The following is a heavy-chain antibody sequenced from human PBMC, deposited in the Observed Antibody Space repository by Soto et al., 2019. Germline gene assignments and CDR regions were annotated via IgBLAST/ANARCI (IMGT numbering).Heavy chain of an antibody. Sequence: ASVKVSCKASGYTFTGYYMHWFRQAPGQGLEWMGWINPNSGGTNYAQKFQGWVTMTRDTSISTAYMELSRLRSDDTAVYYCARSVGKYSSSWYSYYGMDVWGQGTTVTVSS. CDR2: INPNSGGT. CDR1: GYTFTGYY. J-gene: IGHJ6*02. V-gene: IGHV1-2*04. D-gene: IGHD6-13*01. CDR3: ARSVGKYSSSWYSYYGMDV.